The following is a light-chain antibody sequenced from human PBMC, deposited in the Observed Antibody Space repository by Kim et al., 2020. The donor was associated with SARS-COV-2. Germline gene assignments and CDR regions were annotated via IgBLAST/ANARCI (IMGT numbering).Light chain of an antibody. CDR2: EGS. V-gene: IGLV2-23*01. CDR3: CSYAGSSTLV. J-gene: IGLJ2*01. CDR1: SSDVGSYNL. Sequence: QSALTQPASVSGSPGQSITISCTGTSSDVGSYNLVSWYQQHQGKAPKLMIYEGSKRPSGVSNRFSGSKSGNTASLTISGLQAEDYSDYYCCSYAGSSTLVFGGGTQLTVL.